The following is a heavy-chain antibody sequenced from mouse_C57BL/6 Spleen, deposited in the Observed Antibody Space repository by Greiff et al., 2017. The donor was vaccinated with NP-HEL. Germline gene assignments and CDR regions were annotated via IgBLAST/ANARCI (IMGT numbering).Heavy chain of an antibody. Sequence: VQLKQSGPELVKPGASVKISCKASGYTFTDYYMNWVKQSHGKSLEWIGDINPNNGGTSYNQKFKGKATLTVDKSSSTAYMELRSLTSEDSAVYYCARSITTVVATGVDYWGQGTTLTVSS. CDR3: ARSITTVVATGVDY. D-gene: IGHD1-1*01. CDR1: GYTFTDYY. V-gene: IGHV1-26*01. J-gene: IGHJ2*01. CDR2: INPNNGGT.